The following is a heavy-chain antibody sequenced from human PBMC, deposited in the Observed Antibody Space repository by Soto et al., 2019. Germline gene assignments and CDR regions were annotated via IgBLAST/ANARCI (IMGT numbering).Heavy chain of an antibody. D-gene: IGHD5-12*01. CDR1: GFTFDDYA. V-gene: IGHV3-9*01. J-gene: IGHJ4*02. CDR2: ISWNSGSL. Sequence: EVQLVESGGGLVQPGRSLRLSCAASGFTFDDYAMHWVRQAPGKGLEWVSGISWNSGSLDYADSVKGRFTVSRDNAKNSLYLQKNRLRAEDTALYYCAKVMNGYGLDFWGQGALGSVSS. CDR3: AKVMNGYGLDF.